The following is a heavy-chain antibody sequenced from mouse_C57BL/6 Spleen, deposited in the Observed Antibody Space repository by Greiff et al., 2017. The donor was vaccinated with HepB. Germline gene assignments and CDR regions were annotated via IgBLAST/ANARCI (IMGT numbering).Heavy chain of an antibody. V-gene: IGHV1-76*01. CDR1: GYTFTDYY. J-gene: IGHJ4*01. D-gene: IGHD2-13*01. Sequence: VQLQQSGAELVRPGASVKLSCKASGYTFTDYYINWVKQRPGQGLEWIARIYPGSGNTYYNEKFKGKATLTAEKSSSTAYMQRSSLTSEDSAVYFCAREGEVYYAMDYLGQGTSVTVSS. CDR3: AREGEVYYAMDY. CDR2: IYPGSGNT.